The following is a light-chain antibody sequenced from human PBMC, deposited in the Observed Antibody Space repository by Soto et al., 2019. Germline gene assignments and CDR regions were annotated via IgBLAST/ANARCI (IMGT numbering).Light chain of an antibody. J-gene: IGKJ5*01. Sequence: DIQMTQSPSSLSASVGDRVTITCRASQSITDYLNWYQQQPGTAPKLLIYAAYSLESGVPSRFSASGSGTEFTLTISRLQPEDFATYCCQQTYITPFTFGQGTRLEIK. CDR2: AAY. CDR3: QQTYITPFT. V-gene: IGKV1-39*01. CDR1: QSITDY.